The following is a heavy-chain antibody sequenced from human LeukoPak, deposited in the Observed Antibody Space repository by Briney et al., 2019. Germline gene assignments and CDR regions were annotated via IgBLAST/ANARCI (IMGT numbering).Heavy chain of an antibody. CDR1: GGSIRSYY. V-gene: IGHV4-59*01. CDR2: IYYSGST. CDR3: ARGGGRRDGYNYGY. Sequence: SETLSLTCTVSGGSIRSYYWSWIRQPPGKGLEWIGYIYYSGSTNYNPSLKSRVTISVDTSKNQFSLKLSSVTAADTAVYYCARGGGRRDGYNYGYWGQGTLVTVSS. J-gene: IGHJ4*02. D-gene: IGHD5-24*01.